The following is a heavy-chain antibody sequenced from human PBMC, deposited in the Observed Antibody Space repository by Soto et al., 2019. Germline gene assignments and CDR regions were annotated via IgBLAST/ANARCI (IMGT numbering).Heavy chain of an antibody. Sequence: QIPLKESGPTPVKPTQTLTLNCTFSAFSLSTSGVGVGWIRQPPGKALEWLAVIYWDDSKHYNPSLESRLTITKDTSKNQVVLTMTNMDPVDKSTYYCAHKGYCDYPIDYWGQGTLVTVSS. CDR2: IYWDDSK. CDR3: AHKGYCDYPIDY. V-gene: IGHV2-5*02. CDR1: AFSLSTSGVG. D-gene: IGHD4-17*01. J-gene: IGHJ4*02.